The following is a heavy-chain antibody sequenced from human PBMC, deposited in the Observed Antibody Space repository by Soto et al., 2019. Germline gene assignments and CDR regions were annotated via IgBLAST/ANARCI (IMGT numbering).Heavy chain of an antibody. D-gene: IGHD3-10*02. Sequence: GGSLRLSCAASGFTLSSYSMNWVRQAPGKGLEWVSSISSSSSYIYYADSMKGRFTISRDNAKNSLYLQMNSLRAEDTAVYYCASYASMSLTVDYWGQGTLVTVSS. J-gene: IGHJ4*02. CDR3: ASYASMSLTVDY. V-gene: IGHV3-21*01. CDR2: ISSSSSYI. CDR1: GFTLSSYS.